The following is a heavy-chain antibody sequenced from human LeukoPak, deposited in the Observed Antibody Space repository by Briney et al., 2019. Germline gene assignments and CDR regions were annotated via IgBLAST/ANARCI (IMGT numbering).Heavy chain of an antibody. J-gene: IGHJ6*03. CDR2: INHSGST. V-gene: IGHV4-34*01. CDR3: ARQVAWAGYYYYYMDV. D-gene: IGHD3-10*01. CDR1: VGSYSGYY. Sequence: SETLSLTCAVYVGSYSGYYWSWIRQPPGKGLEWIGEINHSGSTNYNPSLKSRVTISVDTSKNQFSLKLSSVTAADTAVYYCARQVAWAGYYYYYMDVWGKGTTVTISS.